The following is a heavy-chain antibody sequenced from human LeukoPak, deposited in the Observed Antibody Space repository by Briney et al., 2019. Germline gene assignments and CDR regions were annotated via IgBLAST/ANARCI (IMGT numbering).Heavy chain of an antibody. D-gene: IGHD6-6*01. J-gene: IGHJ4*02. Sequence: SETLSLTCTVSGGSITSYYWTYIRQPAGKGLEWIGRIHSSGGTNYSPSLKRRVTMSLATSKNQFSLNLSSVTAADTAIYYCAREFSGTSIAARVFDSWGQGTLVNVSS. CDR1: GGSITSYY. CDR2: IHSSGGT. V-gene: IGHV4-4*07. CDR3: AREFSGTSIAARVFDS.